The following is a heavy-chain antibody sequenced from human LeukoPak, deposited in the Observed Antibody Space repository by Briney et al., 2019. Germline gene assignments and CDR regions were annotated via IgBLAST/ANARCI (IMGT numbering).Heavy chain of an antibody. V-gene: IGHV1-2*02. CDR3: ARLDGSGSYYDY. J-gene: IGHJ4*02. CDR1: GYTFTGCY. D-gene: IGHD1-26*01. Sequence: ASVKVSCKASGYTFTGCYIHWVRQAPGQGLEWMGWINPNSGGTDFAQKFQGRVTMTRDTSISTAYMDLSSLKSDDTAVYYCARLDGSGSYYDYWGQGTLVTVSS. CDR2: INPNSGGT.